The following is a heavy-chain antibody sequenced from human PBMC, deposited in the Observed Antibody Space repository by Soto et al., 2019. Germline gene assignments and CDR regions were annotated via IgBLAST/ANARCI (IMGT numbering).Heavy chain of an antibody. Sequence: QVQLVQSGPEVRNPGASVRVSCRTSGYRFSGYGISWARLAPGQGLEWMGWISGYNGATQYPQKFEGRVTMTADPSTHTGYREWRSLGVDDTAVYFCAGSPRASRPSWFDPGGPGTLVTVSS. CDR2: ISGYNGAT. J-gene: IGHJ5*02. D-gene: IGHD1-26*01. CDR3: AGSPRASRPSWFDP. CDR1: GYRFSGYG. V-gene: IGHV1-18*04.